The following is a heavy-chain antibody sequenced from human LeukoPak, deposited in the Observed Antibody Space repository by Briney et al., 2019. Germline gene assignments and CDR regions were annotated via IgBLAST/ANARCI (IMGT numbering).Heavy chain of an antibody. CDR1: GFTVSSNY. J-gene: IGHJ5*02. Sequence: GGSLRLSCAASGFTVSSNYMSWVRQAPGKGLEWVSVIYGGGSTYYADSVKGRFTISRDNSKNTLYLQMNSLRVEDTAVYYCARDGIAAAGPNWFDTWGQGTLVTVSS. D-gene: IGHD6-13*01. CDR3: ARDGIAAAGPNWFDT. V-gene: IGHV3-53*01. CDR2: IYGGGST.